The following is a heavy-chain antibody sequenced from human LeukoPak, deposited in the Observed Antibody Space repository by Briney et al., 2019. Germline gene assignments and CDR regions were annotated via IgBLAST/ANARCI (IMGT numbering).Heavy chain of an antibody. J-gene: IGHJ4*02. CDR1: GYTFTGYY. D-gene: IGHD1-26*01. Sequence: ASVKVSCKASGYTFTGYYMHWVRQAPGQGLEWMGWINPNSGGTNYAQKFQGRVTMTRDTSISTAYMELSRLRSDDTAVYYCASLAYSLRYSGSYYGDYWGQGTLVTVSS. V-gene: IGHV1-2*02. CDR3: ASLAYSLRYSGSYYGDY. CDR2: INPNSGGT.